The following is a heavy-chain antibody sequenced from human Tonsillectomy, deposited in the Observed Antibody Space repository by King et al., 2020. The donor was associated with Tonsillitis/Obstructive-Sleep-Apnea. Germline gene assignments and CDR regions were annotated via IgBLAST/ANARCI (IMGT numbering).Heavy chain of an antibody. CDR2: INPNSGGT. Sequence: HVQLVQSGAEVKKPGASVKVSCKASGYTFTGYYMHWVRQAPGQGLEWMGWINPNSGGTNYAQKFQGRVTMTRDTSISTAYMELSRLRSDDTAVYYCAREGPYLRYCSGGSCYSLWFDPWGQGTLVTVSS. CDR1: GYTFTGYY. V-gene: IGHV1-2*02. J-gene: IGHJ5*02. CDR3: AREGPYLRYCSGGSCYSLWFDP. D-gene: IGHD2-15*01.